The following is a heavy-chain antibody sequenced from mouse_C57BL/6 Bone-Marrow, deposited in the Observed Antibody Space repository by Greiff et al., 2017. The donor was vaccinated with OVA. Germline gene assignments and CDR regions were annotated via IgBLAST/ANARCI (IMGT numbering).Heavy chain of an antibody. CDR1: GYTFTSSW. J-gene: IGHJ2*01. D-gene: IGHD2-1*01. CDR3: ARSRDGNYVDYFDY. V-gene: IGHV1-52*01. Sequence: QVQLQQPGAELVRPGSSVKLSCKASGYTFTSSWMHWVKQRPIQGLECIGNIDPSDSETHYNQKFKVKATLTVDKSSSTAYMQLSSLTSEDSAVYYCARSRDGNYVDYFDYWGQGTTLTVSS. CDR2: IDPSDSET.